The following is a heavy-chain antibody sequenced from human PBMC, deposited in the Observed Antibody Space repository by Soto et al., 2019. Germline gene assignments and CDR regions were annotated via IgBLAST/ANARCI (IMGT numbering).Heavy chain of an antibody. V-gene: IGHV1-2*04. Sequence: ASVKVSCKASGYTFTGYYMHWVRQAPGQGLEWMGWIHPNSGGTNYAQKFQGWVTMTRDTSTSTAYMELSRLRSDDTAVYYCARDHCEYNYYYDMDVWGQGTTVTVSS. J-gene: IGHJ6*02. D-gene: IGHD2-21*02. CDR2: IHPNSGGT. CDR3: ARDHCEYNYYYDMDV. CDR1: GYTFTGYY.